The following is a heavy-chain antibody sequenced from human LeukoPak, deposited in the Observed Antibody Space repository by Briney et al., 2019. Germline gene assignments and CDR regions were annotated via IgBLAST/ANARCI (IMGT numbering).Heavy chain of an antibody. CDR1: GDSISSGGYS. CDR3: ARHTRRSNSGRYFDWSRRYNWFDP. J-gene: IGHJ5*02. V-gene: IGHV4-30-2*01. Sequence: SETLSLTCAVSGDSISSGGYSWSWIRQPPGKGLEWIGEINHSGSTNYNPSLKSRVTISVDTSKNQFSLKLSSVTAADTAVYYCARHTRRSNSGRYFDWSRRYNWFDPWDQGTLVTVSS. CDR2: INHSGST. D-gene: IGHD3-9*01.